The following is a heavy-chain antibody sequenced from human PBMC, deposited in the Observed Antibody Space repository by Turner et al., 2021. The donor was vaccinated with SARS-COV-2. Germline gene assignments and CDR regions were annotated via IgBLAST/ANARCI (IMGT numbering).Heavy chain of an antibody. D-gene: IGHD3-22*01. CDR1: GFIVSHNY. V-gene: IGHV3-53*02. Sequence: EVQLVETAGGLIQPGGSLRLSCAVSGFIVSHNYVSWVRQAPGKGLEWVSVIYSGGTTYYADSVKGRFTISRDSYKNTLSLQMNSLRVEDTAVYYCAILSGYYDSSGYLLGDYWGQGTLVTVSS. J-gene: IGHJ4*02. CDR2: IYSGGTT. CDR3: AILSGYYDSSGYLLGDY.